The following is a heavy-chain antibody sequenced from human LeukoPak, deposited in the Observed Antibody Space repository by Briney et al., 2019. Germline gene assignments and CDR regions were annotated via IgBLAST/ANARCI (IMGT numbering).Heavy chain of an antibody. Sequence: PSETLSLTCAVYGGSFSGYYWSWIRQPPGKGLEWIGEINHSGSTNYNPSLKSRVTISVDTSKNQFSLKLSSVTAADTAVYYCATGTLTMVRGVRYYYYYMDVWGKGTTVTVSS. J-gene: IGHJ6*03. CDR1: GGSFSGYY. CDR2: INHSGST. D-gene: IGHD3-10*01. V-gene: IGHV4-34*01. CDR3: ATGTLTMVRGVRYYYYYMDV.